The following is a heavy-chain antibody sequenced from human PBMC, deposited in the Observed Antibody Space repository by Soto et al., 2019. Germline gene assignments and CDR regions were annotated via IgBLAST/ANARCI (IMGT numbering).Heavy chain of an antibody. J-gene: IGHJ4*02. CDR2: VNPNNGDT. V-gene: IGHV1-8*01. Sequence: QVQLVQSGAELKKPGASVKVSCKASGYTFSNYDMNWVRQATGQGPEWIGWVNPNNGDTGYAQKFQGRVTLTTDISTTAAYMELTSLRSEDTAIYYSAKVSRESPAIDFDYWGQGTLITVSS. D-gene: IGHD3-22*01. CDR3: AKVSRESPAIDFDY. CDR1: GYTFSNYD.